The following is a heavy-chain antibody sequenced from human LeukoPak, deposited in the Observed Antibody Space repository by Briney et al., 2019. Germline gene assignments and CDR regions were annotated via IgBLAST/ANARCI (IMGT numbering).Heavy chain of an antibody. Sequence: GGSLRLSCAASGFSFSTYAMSWVRQAPGKGLEWISIISGSGGSTYHADSVKGRFTISRDNSKNRLYLQMNSLRAEDTAIYYCAKSALTGWRSRTFSLADYWGQGTLVTVSS. J-gene: IGHJ4*02. CDR3: AKSALTGWRSRTFSLADY. CDR2: ISGSGGST. CDR1: GFSFSTYA. V-gene: IGHV3-23*01. D-gene: IGHD2-21*01.